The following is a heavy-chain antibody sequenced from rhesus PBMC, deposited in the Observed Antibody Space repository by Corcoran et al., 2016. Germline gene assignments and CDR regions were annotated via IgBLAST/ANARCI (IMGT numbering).Heavy chain of an antibody. D-gene: IGHD2-8*01. CDR1: GGSISGYYY. J-gene: IGHJ6*01. CDR2: IYGNSAST. CDR3: ARRGYCSGGVCYGLDS. V-gene: IGHV4-73*01. Sequence: QVQLQQWGEGLVKPSETLSLTCAVYGGSISGYYYWSWIRQPPGKGLEWIGYIYGNSASTNYNPSLKKRVTISKDTAKNQFSLKLSSVTAADTAVYYCARRGYCSGGVCYGLDSWGQGVVVTVSS.